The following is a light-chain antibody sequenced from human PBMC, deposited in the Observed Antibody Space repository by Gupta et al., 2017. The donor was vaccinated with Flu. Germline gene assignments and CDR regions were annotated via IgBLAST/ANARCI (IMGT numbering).Light chain of an antibody. CDR2: SAY. J-gene: IGLJ1*01. CDR3: LLYHGGGHPYF. Sequence: QTVVTQEQSLNVSPGRTVTLTCASSTGAVTSGYYANWIQQKPGQVPRALIYSAYNRYSWTPALFSGSLVGGKAALTLSGAQPEDEAEYYCLLYHGGGHPYFFGSGTKVTVL. CDR1: TGAVTSGYY. V-gene: IGLV7-43*01.